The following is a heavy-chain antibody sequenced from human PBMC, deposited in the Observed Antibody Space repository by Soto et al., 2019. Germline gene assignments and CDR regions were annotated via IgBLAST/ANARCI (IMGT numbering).Heavy chain of an antibody. J-gene: IGHJ6*02. V-gene: IGHV3-9*01. Sequence: GGSLRLSCAASGVTFDDYAMHLVRQAPGKGLEWVSGISWNSGSIGYADSVKGRFTISRDNAKNSLYLQMNSLRAEDTALYYCAKDMLRFLEWFPYYYGTDVWGQGTTVTVSS. CDR1: GVTFDDYA. CDR3: AKDMLRFLEWFPYYYGTDV. D-gene: IGHD3-3*01. CDR2: ISWNSGSI.